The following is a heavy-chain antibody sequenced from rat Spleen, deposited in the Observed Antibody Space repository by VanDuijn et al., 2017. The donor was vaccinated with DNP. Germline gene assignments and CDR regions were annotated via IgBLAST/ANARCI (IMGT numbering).Heavy chain of an antibody. D-gene: IGHD1-2*01. CDR2: IQSGGSS. Sequence: QVQLKESGPGLVQPSQTLSLTCTVSGFSLTDYSVHWVRQPPGKGLEWMGRIQSGGSSDYNSALKSRLSISRDTSKSQVFLKMNSLQTEDTAIYYCTRDSSFAYWGQGTLVTVSS. CDR3: TRDSSFAY. J-gene: IGHJ3*01. CDR1: GFSLTDYS. V-gene: IGHV2-19*01.